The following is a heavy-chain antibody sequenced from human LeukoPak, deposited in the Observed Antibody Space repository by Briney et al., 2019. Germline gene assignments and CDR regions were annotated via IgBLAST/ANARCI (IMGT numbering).Heavy chain of an antibody. D-gene: IGHD3-16*01. J-gene: IGHJ6*02. CDR1: GFTFSSYW. CDR2: INHNGNVN. Sequence: GGALRLSCAASGFTFSSYWMNWARQAPGQGLEWVASINHNGNVNYYVDSVKGRFTISRDNAKNSLYLQMSNLRAEDTAVYFCARGGGLDVWGQGATVTVSS. V-gene: IGHV3-7*03. CDR3: ARGGGLDV.